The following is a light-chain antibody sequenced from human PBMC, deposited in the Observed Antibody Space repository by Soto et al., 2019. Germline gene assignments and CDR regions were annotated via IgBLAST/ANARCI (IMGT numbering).Light chain of an antibody. CDR3: QQYKAFPRT. V-gene: IGKV1D-8*03. Sequence: VIWMTQSPSLLSASTGDRVTISCRMSQGISSYLAWYQQKPGKAPELLIYAASTLQSGVPSRFSGDGSGSEFIFTITSLQPDDFANYYCQQYKAFPRTFGQGTRVEVK. J-gene: IGKJ1*01. CDR2: AAS. CDR1: QGISSY.